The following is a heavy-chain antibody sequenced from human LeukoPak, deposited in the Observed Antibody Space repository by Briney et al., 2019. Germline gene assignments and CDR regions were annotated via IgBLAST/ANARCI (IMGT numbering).Heavy chain of an antibody. CDR1: GGTFSSYA. V-gene: IGHV1-69*04. CDR2: IIPILGIA. D-gene: IGHD2-2*03. CDR3: ARLGYCSSTSCYDRYNWFDP. J-gene: IGHJ5*02. Sequence: SVKVSCKASGGTFSSYAISWVRQAPGQGLEWMGRIIPILGIANYAQKFQGRVTITADKSTSTAYMELSSLRSEDTAVYYCARLGYCSSTSCYDRYNWFDPWGQGTLVTVSS.